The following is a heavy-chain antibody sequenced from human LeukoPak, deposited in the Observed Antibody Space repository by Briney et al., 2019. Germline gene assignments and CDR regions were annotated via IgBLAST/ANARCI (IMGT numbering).Heavy chain of an antibody. CDR3: ARGGTENVLMVYAAPPYYFDY. CDR1: GGSFNAFL. CDR2: INHSGST. J-gene: IGHJ4*02. V-gene: IGHV4-34*01. D-gene: IGHD2-8*01. Sequence: SETLSLTCDVSGVYGGSFNAFLWSWVRQPPGKGLEWIGEINHSGSTNYNPSLRSRVTISVDTSKNQFSLKLSSVTAAHTAVYYCARGGTENVLMVYAAPPYYFDYWGQGTLVTVSS.